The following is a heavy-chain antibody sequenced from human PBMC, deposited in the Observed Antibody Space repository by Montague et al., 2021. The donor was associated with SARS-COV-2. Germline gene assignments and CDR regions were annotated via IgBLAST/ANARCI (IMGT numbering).Heavy chain of an antibody. CDR3: ARHGGHSYAHFAY. D-gene: IGHD5-18*01. Sequence: SETLSLTCTVSGGSISSSSYYWGWIRQPPRKGLEWIGSIYYSGSTYYNASLKSRVTISVDTSKNQFSLTLTSVTAADTAVYYCARHGGHSYAHFAYWGQGTLVIVSS. CDR1: GGSISSSSYY. J-gene: IGHJ4*02. V-gene: IGHV4-39*01. CDR2: IYYSGST.